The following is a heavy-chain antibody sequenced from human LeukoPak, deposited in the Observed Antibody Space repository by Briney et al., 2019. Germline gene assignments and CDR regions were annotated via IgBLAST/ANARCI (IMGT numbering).Heavy chain of an antibody. V-gene: IGHV1-2*02. CDR1: GYTFTGYY. Sequence: ASVKVSCKASGYTFTGYYMHWVRQAPGQGLEWMGWINPNSGGTNYAQKFQGRVTMTRDTSISAAYMELSRLRSDDTAVYYCAREGGYGDYALGYYCYGMDVWGQGTTVTVSS. CDR3: AREGGYGDYALGYYCYGMDV. J-gene: IGHJ6*02. CDR2: INPNSGGT. D-gene: IGHD4-17*01.